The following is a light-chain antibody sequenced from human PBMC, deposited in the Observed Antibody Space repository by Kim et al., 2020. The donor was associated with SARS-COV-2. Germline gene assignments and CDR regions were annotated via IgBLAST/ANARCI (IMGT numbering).Light chain of an antibody. Sequence: GQRVTISCSGSSANIGRNTVNWYQHLPGTAPKLLIYSNKQRPSGVPDRFSGSKSGTSASLAISGLQSEDETDYFCAAWDDSLNVVVFGGGTQLTVL. CDR2: SNK. CDR3: AAWDDSLNVVV. CDR1: SANIGRNT. V-gene: IGLV1-44*01. J-gene: IGLJ2*01.